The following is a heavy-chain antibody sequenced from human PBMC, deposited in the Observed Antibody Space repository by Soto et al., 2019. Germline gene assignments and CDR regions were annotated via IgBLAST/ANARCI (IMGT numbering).Heavy chain of an antibody. V-gene: IGHV1-69*12. Sequence: QVQLVQSGAEVKKPGSSVKVSCKASGGTFSSYAISWVRQAPGQGLEWMGGIIPIFGTRNYAQKFQGRVTITADESTSSAYMELSSLRSEDTAVYYCARVVTVVKSFHYWYFDLWGRGTLVTVSS. J-gene: IGHJ2*01. D-gene: IGHD2-15*01. CDR2: IIPIFGTR. CDR3: ARVVTVVKSFHYWYFDL. CDR1: GGTFSSYA.